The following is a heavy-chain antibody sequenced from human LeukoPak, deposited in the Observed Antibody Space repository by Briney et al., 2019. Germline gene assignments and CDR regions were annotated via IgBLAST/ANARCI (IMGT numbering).Heavy chain of an antibody. Sequence: PTGGSLRLSCAASGFTFSSYWMSWVRQAPGKGLEWVSAISGSGGSTFYADSVKGRFTISRDNSKNTLYLQMNSLRAEDTAVYYCAKGSRPGYSYGPREYYYYMDVWGKGTTVTVSS. CDR3: AKGSRPGYSYGPREYYYYMDV. V-gene: IGHV3-23*01. CDR1: GFTFSSYW. CDR2: ISGSGGST. J-gene: IGHJ6*03. D-gene: IGHD5-18*01.